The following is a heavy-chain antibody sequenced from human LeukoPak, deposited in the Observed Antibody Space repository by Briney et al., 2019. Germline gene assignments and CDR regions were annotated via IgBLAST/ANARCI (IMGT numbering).Heavy chain of an antibody. J-gene: IGHJ4*02. Sequence: SETLSLTCTVSGGSISSYYWSWIRQPPGKGLEWIGYIYYRGSTHHNPSLKSRVTMSVDTSKKQFSLKLSSVTAADTAVYYCARGRSTDLFDYWGQGTLVTVSS. D-gene: IGHD6-6*01. V-gene: IGHV4-59*01. CDR1: GGSISSYY. CDR2: IYYRGST. CDR3: ARGRSTDLFDY.